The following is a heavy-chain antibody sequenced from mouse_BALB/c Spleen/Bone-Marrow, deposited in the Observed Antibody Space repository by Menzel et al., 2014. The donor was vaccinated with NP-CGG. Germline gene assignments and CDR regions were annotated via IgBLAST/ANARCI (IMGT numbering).Heavy chain of an antibody. Sequence: EVKVVESGGGLVQPGGSLKLSCAASGFDFGGFWMGWVRQAPGKGLEWIGEINLDSSTINYTPSLKDRFIISRDNAKNSLYLQMSKVRSEDTALYYCARLGYYGGFAYWGQGTLVTVSA. J-gene: IGHJ3*01. CDR1: GFDFGGFW. CDR2: INLDSSTI. CDR3: ARLGYYGGFAY. V-gene: IGHV4-1*02. D-gene: IGHD2-3*01.